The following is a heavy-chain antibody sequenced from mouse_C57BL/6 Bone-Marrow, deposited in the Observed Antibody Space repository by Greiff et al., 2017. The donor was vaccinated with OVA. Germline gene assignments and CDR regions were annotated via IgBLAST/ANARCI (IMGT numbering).Heavy chain of an antibody. Sequence: VQLQQPGAELVKPGASVKLSCKASGYTFTSYWMQWVKQRPGQGLEWIGEIDPSDSYTNYNQKFKGKATLTVDTSSSTAYMQLSSLTSEDSAVYYCARYGNYLNHYWGQGTTLTVSS. D-gene: IGHD2-1*01. CDR1: GYTFTSYW. J-gene: IGHJ2*01. CDR2: IDPSDSYT. V-gene: IGHV1-50*01. CDR3: ARYGNYLNHY.